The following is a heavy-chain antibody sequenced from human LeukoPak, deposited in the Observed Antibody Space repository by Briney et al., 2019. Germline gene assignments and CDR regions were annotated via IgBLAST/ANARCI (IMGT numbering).Heavy chain of an antibody. CDR1: GFTFSSYW. V-gene: IGHV3-7*01. CDR2: IKQDGSEK. CDR3: AREYYDYVWGSYRVRALFDY. D-gene: IGHD3-16*02. Sequence: GGSLRLSCAASGFTFSSYWMSWVRQAPGKGLEWVANIKQDGSEKYYVDSVKGRFTISRDNAKNSLYLQMNSLRAEDTAVYYCAREYYDYVWGSYRVRALFDYWGQGPLVTVSS. J-gene: IGHJ4*02.